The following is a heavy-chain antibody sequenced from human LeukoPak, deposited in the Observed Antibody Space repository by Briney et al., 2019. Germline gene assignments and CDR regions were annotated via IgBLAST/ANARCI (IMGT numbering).Heavy chain of an antibody. D-gene: IGHD3-10*01. Sequence: ASVKVSCRASGGTFSSYAISWVRQAPGQGLEWMGGIIPIFGTANYAQKFQGRVTITADKSTSTAYMELSSLRSEDTAVYYCARGRENRNYGSGSYTNYYYYMDVWGKGTTVTVSS. CDR2: IIPIFGTA. V-gene: IGHV1-69*06. CDR1: GGTFSSYA. CDR3: ARGRENRNYGSGSYTNYYYYMDV. J-gene: IGHJ6*03.